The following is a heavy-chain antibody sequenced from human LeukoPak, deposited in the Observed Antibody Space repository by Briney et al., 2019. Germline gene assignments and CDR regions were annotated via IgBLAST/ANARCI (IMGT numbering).Heavy chain of an antibody. J-gene: IGHJ4*02. Sequence: SETLSLTCTVSGGSISSSSYYWGWIRQPPGKGLEWIGSIYYSGSTYYNPSLKSRVTISVDTSKNQFSLKLSSVTAADTAVYYCARAGAYYYDSSGYYLDWGQGTLVTVSS. CDR2: IYYSGST. V-gene: IGHV4-39*07. CDR1: GGSISSSSYY. D-gene: IGHD3-22*01. CDR3: ARAGAYYYDSSGYYLD.